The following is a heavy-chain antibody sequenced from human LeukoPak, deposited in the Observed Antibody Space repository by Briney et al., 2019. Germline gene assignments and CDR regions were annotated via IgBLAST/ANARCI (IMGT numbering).Heavy chain of an antibody. CDR1: GFTFSSYS. CDR3: ARDGEAFDI. J-gene: IGHJ3*02. Sequence: GGSLRLSCAASGFTFSSYSMNWVRQAPGKGLEWVSYISSSSSTIYYADSVKGRFTISRDNAKNSLYLQMNSLGAEDTAVYYCARDGEAFDIWGQGTMVTVSS. D-gene: IGHD3-10*01. V-gene: IGHV3-48*01. CDR2: ISSSSSTI.